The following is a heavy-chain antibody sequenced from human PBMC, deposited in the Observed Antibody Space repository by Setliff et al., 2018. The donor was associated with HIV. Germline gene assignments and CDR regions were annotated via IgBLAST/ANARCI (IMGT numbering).Heavy chain of an antibody. Sequence: ASVKVSCKTSGYTFTAYYMHWVRQAPGQGLEWIGWINPNSGATNYAQMFQGRVTMTRDTSMSTAYMELRRLRSDDTAMYYCARGAYYYESSGYPRDPFDIWGQGTMVTVSS. CDR3: ARGAYYYESSGYPRDPFDI. CDR1: GYTFTAYY. V-gene: IGHV1-2*02. J-gene: IGHJ3*02. CDR2: INPNSGAT. D-gene: IGHD3-22*01.